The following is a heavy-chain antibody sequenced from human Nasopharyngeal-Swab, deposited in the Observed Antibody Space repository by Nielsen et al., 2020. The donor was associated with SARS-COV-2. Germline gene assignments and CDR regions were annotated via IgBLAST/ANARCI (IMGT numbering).Heavy chain of an antibody. CDR3: ARERTDCSGGSCYSYGMDV. CDR2: IGTAGDT. Sequence: GGSLRRYCAGSGFTFRSYDMHWVRQATGKGLERVSAIGTAGDTYYPGSVKGRFTISRENAKNSLYLQMNSLRAGETAVYYCARERTDCSGGSCYSYGMDVWGQGTTVTVSS. J-gene: IGHJ6*02. V-gene: IGHV3-13*01. CDR1: GFTFRSYD. D-gene: IGHD2-15*01.